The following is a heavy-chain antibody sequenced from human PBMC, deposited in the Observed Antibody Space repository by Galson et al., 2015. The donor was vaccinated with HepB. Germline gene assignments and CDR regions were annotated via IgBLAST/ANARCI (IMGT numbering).Heavy chain of an antibody. D-gene: IGHD3-22*01. Sequence: SVKVSCKASGYTFTSYYMHWVRQAPGQGLEWMGIINPSRGSTSYAQKLQGRITMTRDTSTSTVYMDLSSLRSDDTVVYYCARSPPYHDSSGYYPLYYFDYWGQGTLVTVSS. CDR3: ARSPPYHDSSGYYPLYYFDY. V-gene: IGHV1-46*04. CDR2: INPSRGST. J-gene: IGHJ4*02. CDR1: GYTFTSYY.